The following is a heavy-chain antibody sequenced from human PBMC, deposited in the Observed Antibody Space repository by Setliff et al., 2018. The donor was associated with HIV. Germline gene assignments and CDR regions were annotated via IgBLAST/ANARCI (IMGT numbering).Heavy chain of an antibody. D-gene: IGHD2-21*01. CDR3: TTDAKTGVATGY. J-gene: IGHJ4*02. CDR1: GFTFSTYS. V-gene: IGHV3-21*03. Sequence: GGSLRLSCEASGFTFSTYSMNWVRQAPGKGLEWVSSISSSSRSIYYADSVKGRFTISGDNAENSLYLQMNSLKTEDTAVYYCTTDAKTGVATGYWGQGTLVTVSS. CDR2: ISSSSRSI.